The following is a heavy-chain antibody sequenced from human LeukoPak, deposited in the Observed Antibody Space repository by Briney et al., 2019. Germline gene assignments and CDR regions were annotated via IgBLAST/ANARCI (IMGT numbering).Heavy chain of an antibody. Sequence: GGSLRLSCAASGSTVSSNYMSWVRQAPGKGLEWVSVIYSGGSTYYADSVKGRFTISRDNSKNTLYLQMNSLRAEDTAVYYCARSLTTVTSIDYWGQGTLVTVSS. CDR1: GSTVSSNY. V-gene: IGHV3-66*01. J-gene: IGHJ4*02. CDR2: IYSGGST. D-gene: IGHD4-17*01. CDR3: ARSLTTVTSIDY.